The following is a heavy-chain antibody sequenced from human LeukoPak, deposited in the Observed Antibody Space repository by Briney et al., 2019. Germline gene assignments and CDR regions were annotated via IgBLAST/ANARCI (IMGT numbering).Heavy chain of an antibody. D-gene: IGHD3-22*01. J-gene: IGHJ4*02. CDR1: GGSINSGGYY. Sequence: SETLSLTCTVSGGSINSGGYYWSWIRQPPGKGLEWIGYIYYSGSTYYNPSLKSRVTISVDTSKNQFSLKLSSVTAADTAVYYCARDGDSSGHFDYWGQGTLVTVSS. CDR3: ARDGDSSGHFDY. V-gene: IGHV4-30-4*01. CDR2: IYYSGST.